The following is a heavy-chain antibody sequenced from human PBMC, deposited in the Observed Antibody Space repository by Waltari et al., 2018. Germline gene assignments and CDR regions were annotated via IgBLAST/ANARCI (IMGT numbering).Heavy chain of an antibody. CDR1: GFTFSNFG. CDR3: AKDAFGNTYLDF. V-gene: IGHV3-30*02. J-gene: IGHJ4*02. D-gene: IGHD2-2*02. CDR2: IWFDGSDK. Sequence: QVNLVESGGGVVQPGGSLRPSCDTSGFTFSNFGMHWVRQAPGKGLEWVALIWFDGSDKFYADSVRGRFTISRDNSARTLYLDMDSLRLDDTAMYYCAKDAFGNTYLDFWGQGTLVTVSS.